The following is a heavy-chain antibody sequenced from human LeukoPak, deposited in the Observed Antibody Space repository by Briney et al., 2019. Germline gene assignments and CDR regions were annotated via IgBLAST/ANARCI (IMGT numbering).Heavy chain of an antibody. Sequence: GESLKISCKGSGYSFTSYWIGWVRQMPGKGLEWMGIIYPGDSDTRYSPSFQGQVTISADKSISTAYLQWSSLKASDTAMYYCASSLLRGYSGYDTGLHYYFDYWGQGTLVTVSS. CDR2: IYPGDSDT. CDR1: GYSFTSYW. V-gene: IGHV5-51*01. CDR3: ASSLLRGYSGYDTGLHYYFDY. J-gene: IGHJ4*02. D-gene: IGHD5-12*01.